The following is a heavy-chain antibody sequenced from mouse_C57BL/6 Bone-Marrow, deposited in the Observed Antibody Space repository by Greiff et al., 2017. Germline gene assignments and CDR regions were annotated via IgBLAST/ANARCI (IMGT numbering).Heavy chain of an antibody. V-gene: IGHV1-72*01. D-gene: IGHD1-1*01. CDR2: IDPNSGGT. CDR3: IYGAYYYAMDY. J-gene: IGHJ4*01. Sequence: QVQLKQPGAELVKPGASVKLSCKASGYTFTSYWMHWVKQRPGRGLEWIGRIDPNSGGTKYNEKFKSKATLTVDKPSSTAYMQLSSLTSEDSAVYYCIYGAYYYAMDYWGQGTSVTVSS. CDR1: GYTFTSYW.